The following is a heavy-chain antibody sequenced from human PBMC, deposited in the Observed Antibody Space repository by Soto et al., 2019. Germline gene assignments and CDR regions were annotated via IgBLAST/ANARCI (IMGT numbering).Heavy chain of an antibody. V-gene: IGHV4-34*01. D-gene: IGHD2-15*01. J-gene: IGHJ4*02. CDR2: INHSGST. Sequence: QVQLQQWGAGLLKPSETLSLTCAVYGGSFSGYYWSWIRQPPGKGLEWIGEINHSGSTNYNPSLQSRVTISVDTPKNQFSLKLSSVTAADTAVYYCARGIGIVVVVAATPYDYWGQGTLVTVSS. CDR3: ARGIGIVVVVAATPYDY. CDR1: GGSFSGYY.